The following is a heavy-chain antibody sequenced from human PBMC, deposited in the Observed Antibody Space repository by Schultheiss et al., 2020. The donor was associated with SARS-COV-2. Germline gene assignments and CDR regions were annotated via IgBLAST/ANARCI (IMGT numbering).Heavy chain of an antibody. CDR3: TRPRRNNYGMDV. D-gene: IGHD1-14*01. J-gene: IGHJ6*02. V-gene: IGHV3-15*01. CDR1: GFTFSSYA. CDR2: IKSKTDGGTT. Sequence: GESLKISCAASGFTFSSYAMSWVRQAPGKGLEWVGRIKSKTDGGTTDYAAPVKGRFTISRDDSKNTLYLQMNSLKTEDTAVYYCTRPRRNNYGMDVWGQGTTVTVSS.